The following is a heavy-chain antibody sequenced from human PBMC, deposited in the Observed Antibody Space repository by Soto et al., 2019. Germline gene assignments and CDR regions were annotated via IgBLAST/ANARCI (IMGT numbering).Heavy chain of an antibody. Sequence: SEPLSLTCTVSGDSISDYSWSWIRQPPGKGLEWIGYIYYTGSTNYNLSLRSRVTISADTSKNQISLNLRSVTAADTAVYYSASAAGASSYHDDAHDVWGQGSLGT. V-gene: IGHV4-59*01. CDR1: GDSISDYS. CDR3: ASAAGASSYHDDAHDV. D-gene: IGHD3-16*02. J-gene: IGHJ4*02. CDR2: IYYTGST.